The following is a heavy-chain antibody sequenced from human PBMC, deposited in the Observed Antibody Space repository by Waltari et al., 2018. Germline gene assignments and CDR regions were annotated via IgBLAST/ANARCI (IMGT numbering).Heavy chain of an antibody. CDR1: GGTFSSYA. Sequence: QVQLVQSGAEVKKPGSSVKVSCKASGGTFSSYAISWVRQAPGQGLEWMGRIIPSFGTANYAQKFQGRVTITADKSTSTAYMELSSLRSEDTAVYYCARDRAGRDGYNPPPDWYFDLWGRGTLVTVSS. V-gene: IGHV1-69*13. CDR3: ARDRAGRDGYNPPPDWYFDL. CDR2: IIPSFGTA. D-gene: IGHD5-12*01. J-gene: IGHJ2*01.